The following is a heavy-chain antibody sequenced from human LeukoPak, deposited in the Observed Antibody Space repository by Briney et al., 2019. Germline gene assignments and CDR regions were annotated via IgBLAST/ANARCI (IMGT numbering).Heavy chain of an antibody. V-gene: IGHV4-34*01. D-gene: IGHD6-6*01. J-gene: IGHJ6*03. CDR3: ARGEYNYYMDV. CDR1: GGSFSGYY. Sequence: KPSETLSLTCAVYGGSFSGYYWSWIRQPPGKGLEWIGEINHSGSTNYNPSLKSRVTISVDMSKNQFSLKLSSVTAADTAVYYCARGEYNYYMDVWGKGTTVTVSS. CDR2: INHSGST.